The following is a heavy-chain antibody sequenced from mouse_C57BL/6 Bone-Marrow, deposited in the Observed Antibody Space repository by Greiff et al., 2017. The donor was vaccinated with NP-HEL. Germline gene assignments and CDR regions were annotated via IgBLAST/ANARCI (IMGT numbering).Heavy chain of an antibody. V-gene: IGHV1-81*01. CDR3: ARGDWDGFAY. D-gene: IGHD4-1*01. CDR2: IYPRSGNT. CDR1: GYTFTSYG. Sequence: VQLVESGAELARPGASVKLSCKASGYTFTSYGLSWVKQRTGQGLEWIGEIYPRSGNTYYNEKFKGKATLTADKSSSTASMELRSLTSEDAAVYFCARGDWDGFAYWGQGTLVTVSA. J-gene: IGHJ3*01.